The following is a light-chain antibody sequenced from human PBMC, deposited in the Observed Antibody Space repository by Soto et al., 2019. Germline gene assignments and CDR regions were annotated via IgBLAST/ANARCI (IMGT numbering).Light chain of an antibody. Sequence: QSALTQPPSASGSPGQSVTISCTGTSSDVGGYSYVSWYQQHPGKAPKLMIYEVSKRPSGVPVRFSGSKSGNTASLTVSGLLAEDEADYYCSSYARNRDVLFGGGTKLTVL. CDR1: SSDVGGYSY. V-gene: IGLV2-8*01. J-gene: IGLJ2*01. CDR3: SSYARNRDVL. CDR2: EVS.